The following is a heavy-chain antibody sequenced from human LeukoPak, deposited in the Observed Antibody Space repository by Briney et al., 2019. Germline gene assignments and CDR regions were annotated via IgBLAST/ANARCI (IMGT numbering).Heavy chain of an antibody. CDR1: GYTFTSYY. CDR2: INPSGGST. J-gene: IGHJ6*02. V-gene: IGHV1-46*01. Sequence: GASVKVSCKASGYTFTSYYMHWVRQAPGQGLEWMGIINPSGGSTSYAQKFQGGVTMTRDTSTSTVYMELSSLRSEDTAVYYCARDQTGYYGMDVWGQGTTVTVSS. CDR3: ARDQTGYYGMDV. D-gene: IGHD3-10*01.